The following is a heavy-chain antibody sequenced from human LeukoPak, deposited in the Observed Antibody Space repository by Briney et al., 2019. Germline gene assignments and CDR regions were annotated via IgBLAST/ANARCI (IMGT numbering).Heavy chain of an antibody. CDR2: ISGSGGST. CDR3: ARGFPLFHYDLTHLISSAFDI. V-gene: IGHV3-23*01. D-gene: IGHD3-3*01. J-gene: IGHJ3*02. Sequence: GGSLRLSCAASGFTFSSYAMSWVRQAPGKGLEWVSGISGSGGSTYYADSVKGRFTISRDNSKNTLYLQMNSLRAEDTAVYYCARGFPLFHYDLTHLISSAFDIWGQGTMVTVSS. CDR1: GFTFSSYA.